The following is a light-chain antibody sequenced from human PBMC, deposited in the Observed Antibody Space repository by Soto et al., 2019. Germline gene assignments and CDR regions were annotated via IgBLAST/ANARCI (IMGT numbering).Light chain of an antibody. J-gene: IGKJ5*01. V-gene: IGKV4-1*01. Sequence: EIVMTQSPDSLAVSLGERATINCKSSQSILYSSKNKNSLAWFQQPGQPPKLLIYWASTRESGVPDRFSGSGSGTDFTLTISSLQAEDVAVYYCQQYYSSVVTFGQGTRLEIK. CDR2: WAS. CDR1: QSILYSSKNKNS. CDR3: QQYYSSVVT.